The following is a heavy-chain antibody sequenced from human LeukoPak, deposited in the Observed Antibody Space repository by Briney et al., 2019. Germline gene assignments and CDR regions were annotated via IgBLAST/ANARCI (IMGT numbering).Heavy chain of an antibody. CDR1: GYTFTSYG. CDR2: INAGNGNT. Sequence: ASVKVSCKASGYTFTSYGINWVRQAPGQRLEWMGWINAGNGNTKYSQKFQGRVTITRDTSASTAYMELSSLRSEDTAVYYCARVGGSGWYYFDYWGQGTLVTVSS. J-gene: IGHJ4*02. CDR3: ARVGGSGWYYFDY. D-gene: IGHD6-19*01. V-gene: IGHV1-3*01.